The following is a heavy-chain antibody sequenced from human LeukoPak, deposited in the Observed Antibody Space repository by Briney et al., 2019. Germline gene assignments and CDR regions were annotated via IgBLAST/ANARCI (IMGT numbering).Heavy chain of an antibody. D-gene: IGHD3-22*01. CDR3: ARGASRYDSSGYYYFY. Sequence: SVKVSCKASGGTFSSYAISWVRQAPGQGLEWMGRIIPILGIANYAQKFQGRVTITADKSTSTAYMELSSLRSEDTAVYYCARGASRYDSSGYYYFYWGQGTLVTVSS. J-gene: IGHJ4*02. CDR2: IIPILGIA. CDR1: GGTFSSYA. V-gene: IGHV1-69*04.